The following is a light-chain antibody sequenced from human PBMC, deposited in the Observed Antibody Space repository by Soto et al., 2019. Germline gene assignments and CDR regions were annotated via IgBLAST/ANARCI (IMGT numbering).Light chain of an antibody. Sequence: EKVMTQSPATLSVSPGERATLSCRASQSVKSRLAWYQQKPGQAPRLLIYDAFTRATGIPARFSGSASGKKFTLTISNLESEDFAGYYCHQYDERPLSLGGGTKVEIK. V-gene: IGKV3-15*01. CDR3: HQYDERPLS. J-gene: IGKJ4*01. CDR2: DAF. CDR1: QSVKSR.